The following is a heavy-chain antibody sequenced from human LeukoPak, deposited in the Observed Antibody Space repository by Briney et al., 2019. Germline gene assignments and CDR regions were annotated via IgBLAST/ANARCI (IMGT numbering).Heavy chain of an antibody. CDR3: AKVRIVVVPAESYYFDY. J-gene: IGHJ4*02. CDR2: ISGSGGST. CDR1: GFTFSSYA. D-gene: IGHD2-2*01. Sequence: QPGGSLRLSCAASGFTFSSYAMSWVRQAPGKGLEWVSAISGSGGSTYYADSVKGRFTISRDNSKSTLYLQMNSLRAEDTAVYYCAKVRIVVVPAESYYFDYWGQGTLVTVSS. V-gene: IGHV3-23*01.